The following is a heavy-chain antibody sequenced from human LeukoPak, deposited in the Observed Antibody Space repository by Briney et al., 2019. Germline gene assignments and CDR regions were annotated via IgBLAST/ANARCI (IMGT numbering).Heavy chain of an antibody. CDR2: INSDGSWT. V-gene: IGHV3-74*01. Sequence: GGSLRLSCAASGNYWTHWVRQAPGKGLVWVSHINSDGSWTSYADSVKGRFTISKDNAKNTVYLQMNNLRAEDTAVYYCVSFYEAYWGRGTLVTVSS. D-gene: IGHD2/OR15-2a*01. CDR1: GNYW. J-gene: IGHJ4*02. CDR3: VSFYEAY.